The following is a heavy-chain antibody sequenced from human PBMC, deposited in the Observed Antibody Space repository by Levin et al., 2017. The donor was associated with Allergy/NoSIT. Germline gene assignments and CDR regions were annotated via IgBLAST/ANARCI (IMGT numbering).Heavy chain of an antibody. V-gene: IGHV3-15*01. J-gene: IGHJ6*03. CDR3: TTLSGYARWGHYYYYMDV. Sequence: GGSLRLSCAASGFTFSNAWMSWVRQAPGKGLEWVGRIKSKTDGGTTDYAAPVKGRFTISRDDSKNTLYLQMNSLKTEDTAVYYCTTLSGYARWGHYYYYMDVWGKGTTVTVSS. D-gene: IGHD5-12*01. CDR1: GFTFSNAW. CDR2: IKSKTDGGTT.